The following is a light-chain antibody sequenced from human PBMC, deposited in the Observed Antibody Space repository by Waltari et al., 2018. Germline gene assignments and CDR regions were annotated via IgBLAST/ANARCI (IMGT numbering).Light chain of an antibody. Sequence: VFTQPHSVSGSPGQTVTISCIRNSGTIDSAYVHWYQQRPGNVPSIVIYKDNQRSSGVPVRFSGSIDSSSNSAFLAISGLKSDDEADYYCQSTDDSHTVFFGGGTRLTVL. CDR1: SGTIDSAY. V-gene: IGLV6-57*03. CDR3: QSTDDSHTVF. CDR2: KDN. J-gene: IGLJ7*01.